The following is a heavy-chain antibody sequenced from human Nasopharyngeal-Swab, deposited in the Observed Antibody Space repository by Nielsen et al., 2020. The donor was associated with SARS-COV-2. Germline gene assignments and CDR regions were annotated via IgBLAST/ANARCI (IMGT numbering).Heavy chain of an antibody. Sequence: SETLSLTCTVSGGSISSYYWSWIRQPPGKGLEWIGYIYYSGSTNYNPSLKSRVSISVDTSKNQFSLKLSSVTAADTAVYYCARGDGYYSDYWGQGTLVTVSS. D-gene: IGHD5-24*01. CDR1: GGSISSYY. CDR2: IYYSGST. V-gene: IGHV4-59*12. J-gene: IGHJ4*02. CDR3: ARGDGYYSDY.